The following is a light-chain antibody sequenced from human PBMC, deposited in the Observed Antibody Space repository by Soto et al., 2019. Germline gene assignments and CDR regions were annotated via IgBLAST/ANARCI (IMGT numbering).Light chain of an antibody. CDR3: QQTYSSLIT. V-gene: IGKV1-39*01. J-gene: IGKJ5*01. CDR2: AAF. CDR1: QSISSF. Sequence: DIQMTQSPSSLSASVGDRVTITCRASQSISSFLNWYQQIPGKAPKLLIYAAFSLVTGVPSRFSGSGSGTDFTLTISSLQPEDFTTYYCQQTYSSLITFGQGTRLEIK.